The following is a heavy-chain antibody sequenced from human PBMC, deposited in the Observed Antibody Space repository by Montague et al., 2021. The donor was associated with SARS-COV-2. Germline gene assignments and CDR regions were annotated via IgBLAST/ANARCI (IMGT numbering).Heavy chain of an antibody. CDR1: GFTFSSYA. V-gene: IGHV3-23*01. Sequence: LRLSCAASGFTFSSYAMSWVRQAPGKGLEWVSAIRNGGTSTYYADSVKGRFTISRDNSKNTLYLQMNSLRAEDTAVYYCAKGRTQFFDYWGQGTLVTVSS. J-gene: IGHJ4*02. CDR2: IRNGGTST. D-gene: IGHD3-10*01. CDR3: AKGRTQFFDY.